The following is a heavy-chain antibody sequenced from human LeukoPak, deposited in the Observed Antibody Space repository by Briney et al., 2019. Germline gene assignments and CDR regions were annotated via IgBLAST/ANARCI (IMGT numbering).Heavy chain of an antibody. D-gene: IGHD5-18*01. CDR1: GFTFSSYA. V-gene: IGHV3-23*01. J-gene: IGHJ5*01. Sequence: PGGSLRLSCAASGFTFSSYAVSWVRQAPGKGLEWVSAISNSGASVYYADSVKGRFTISRDNSKNTLYLQMNSLRAEDTAVYYCGKDILSYDYEQLPTTTDSWGQGTLVTVSS. CDR2: ISNSGASV. CDR3: GKDILSYDYEQLPTTTDS.